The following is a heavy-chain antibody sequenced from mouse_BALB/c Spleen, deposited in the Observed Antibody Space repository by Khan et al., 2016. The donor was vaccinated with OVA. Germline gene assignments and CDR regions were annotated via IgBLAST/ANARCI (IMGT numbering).Heavy chain of an antibody. J-gene: IGHJ1*01. CDR3: ARSMISTWYFDV. CDR2: ISSGNATI. CDR1: GFTFSSFG. D-gene: IGHD2-4*01. V-gene: IGHV5-17*02. Sequence: EVELVESGGGLVQPGGSRKLSCAASGFTFSSFGMHWVRPAPEKGLEWVAYISSGNATIYYADIVKGRFTISRDNPKNTLFLQMTSPRSPDTAMYYCARSMISTWYFDVWGAETTVTVSS.